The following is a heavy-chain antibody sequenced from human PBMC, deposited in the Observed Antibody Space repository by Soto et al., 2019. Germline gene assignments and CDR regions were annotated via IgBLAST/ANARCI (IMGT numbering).Heavy chain of an antibody. CDR2: INHSGST. Sequence: SETLSLTCAVYGGSFSGYYWSWIRQPPGKGLEWIGEINHSGSTNYNPSLKSRVTISVDTSKNQFSLKLSSVTAADTAVYYCARGRRTRKNAFDIWGQGTMVTVSS. J-gene: IGHJ3*02. CDR1: GGSFSGYY. V-gene: IGHV4-34*01. CDR3: ARGRRTRKNAFDI.